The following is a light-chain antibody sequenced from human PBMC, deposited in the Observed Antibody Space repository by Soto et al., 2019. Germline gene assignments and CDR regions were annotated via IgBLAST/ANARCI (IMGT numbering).Light chain of an antibody. CDR3: QHYGSSPPVN. V-gene: IGKV3-20*01. Sequence: EIVLTHSPATLSFSPLEIANLSFSSSQSVSSSYLAWYQQKPGQAPRLLIYAASSRATGIPDRLSGSGSGTDFTLTISRLEPEDFAVYFCQHYGSSPPVNFGQGTRLEIK. J-gene: IGKJ5*01. CDR2: AAS. CDR1: QSVSSSY.